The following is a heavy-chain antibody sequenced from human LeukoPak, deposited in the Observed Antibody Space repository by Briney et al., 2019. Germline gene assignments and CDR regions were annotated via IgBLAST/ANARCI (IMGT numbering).Heavy chain of an antibody. CDR2: IPASGPKT. V-gene: IGHV3-23*01. CDR3: ARDDRENNGGYPAPDY. J-gene: IGHJ4*02. D-gene: IGHD6-13*01. CDR1: GFTFSSSA. Sequence: GGSLRLSCAASGFTFSSSAMGWVRRAPQKGLEWVSAIPASGPKTYYTGSVRGRFTISRDNAKNSLYLQMNSLRVEDTAVYYCARDDRENNGGYPAPDYWGQGTLVTVSS.